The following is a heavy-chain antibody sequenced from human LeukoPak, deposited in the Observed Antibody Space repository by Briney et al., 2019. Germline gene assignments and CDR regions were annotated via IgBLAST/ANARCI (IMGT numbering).Heavy chain of an antibody. CDR2: IYYSGST. D-gene: IGHD2-8*01. CDR3: AGVDRGYCTNGVCLYYYYGMDV. J-gene: IGHJ6*02. V-gene: IGHV4-61*01. CDR1: GGSVSSGSYY. Sequence: IPSETLSLTCTVSGGSVSSGSYYWSWIRQPPGKGLEWIGYIYYSGSTNYNPSLKSRVTISVDTSKNQFSLKLSSVTAADTAVYYCAGVDRGYCTNGVCLYYYYGMDVWGQGTTVTVSS.